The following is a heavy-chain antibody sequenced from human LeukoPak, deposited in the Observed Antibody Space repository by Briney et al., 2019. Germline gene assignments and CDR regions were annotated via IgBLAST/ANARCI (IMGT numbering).Heavy chain of an antibody. CDR1: GFTFGDYA. CDR3: TREARVDNNYYDSSGYAY. CDR2: IRSKAYGGTT. Sequence: PGGSLRLSCAASGFTFGDYAMSWVRQAPGKGLEWVGFIRSKAYGGTTEYAASVKGRFTISRDDSKSIAYLQMNSLKTEDTAVYYCTREARVDNNYYDSSGYAYWGQGTLVTVSS. J-gene: IGHJ4*02. D-gene: IGHD3-22*01. V-gene: IGHV3-49*04.